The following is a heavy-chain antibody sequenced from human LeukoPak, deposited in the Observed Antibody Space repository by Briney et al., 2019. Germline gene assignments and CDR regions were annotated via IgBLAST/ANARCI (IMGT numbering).Heavy chain of an antibody. J-gene: IGHJ4*02. CDR2: ISGSGGST. CDR3: ANNYGSGTYWYYFDY. D-gene: IGHD3-10*01. V-gene: IGHV3-23*01. Sequence: GGSLRLSCAASGFTFSSYAMSWVRQAPGKGLEWVSAISGSGGSTYYADSVKGRFTISRDNSKNTLYLQMNSLRAEDTAVYYCANNYGSGTYWYYFDYWGQGTLVTVSS. CDR1: GFTFSSYA.